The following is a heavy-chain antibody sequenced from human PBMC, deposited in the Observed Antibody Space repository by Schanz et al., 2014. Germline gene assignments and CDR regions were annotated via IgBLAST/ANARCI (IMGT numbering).Heavy chain of an antibody. J-gene: IGHJ5*01. V-gene: IGHV1-2*06. CDR2: INPNSGGT. CDR1: GYTFTDYY. Sequence: QVQLVQSGAEVKKPGASAKISCKASGYTFTDYYMYWVRQAPGQGLEWMGRINPNSGGTNYAQKFQGRVTMTRDTSISTVYMELTRLTFDDTAIYYCARDSDVSKYNLFDSWGQGTLVTVSS. CDR3: ARDSDVSKYNLFDS.